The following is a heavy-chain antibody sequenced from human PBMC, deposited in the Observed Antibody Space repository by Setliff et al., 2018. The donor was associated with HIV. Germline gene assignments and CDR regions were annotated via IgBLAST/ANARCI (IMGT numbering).Heavy chain of an antibody. CDR1: GFTFRKYD. CDR2: ISPSGSYI. Sequence: GGSLRLSCAASGFTFRKYDMSWLRQAPGKGLEWVSSISPSGSYIYYADSMKGRFSISRDNSKNTVFLQLNALRREDTAVYYCASARIPTGGTSTSLDFWGQGALVTVSS. CDR3: ASARIPTGGTSTSLDF. D-gene: IGHD1-1*01. J-gene: IGHJ4*02. V-gene: IGHV3-21*01.